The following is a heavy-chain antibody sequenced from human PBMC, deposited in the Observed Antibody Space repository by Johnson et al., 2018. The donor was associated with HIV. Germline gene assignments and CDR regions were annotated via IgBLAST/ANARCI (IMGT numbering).Heavy chain of an antibody. CDR1: GFTISSKY. CDR3: ARGRGWWLQLGGAFDI. V-gene: IGHV3-66*01. Sequence: VLLVESGGGLVQPGGSLRLSCAASGFTISSKYFNWVRQAPGKGLEWVSVIYIGGSTYYADSVKGRFTISRDNSKNTLYLQMNSLRAEDTAIYYCARGRGWWLQLGGAFDIWGQGTMVTVSS. D-gene: IGHD5-24*01. J-gene: IGHJ3*02. CDR2: IYIGGST.